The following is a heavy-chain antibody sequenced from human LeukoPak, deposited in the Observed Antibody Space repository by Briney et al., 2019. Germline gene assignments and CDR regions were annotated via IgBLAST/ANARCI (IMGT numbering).Heavy chain of an antibody. V-gene: IGHV1-18*01. J-gene: IGHJ4*02. CDR1: GYTFISYG. Sequence: ASVKVSCKASGYTFISYGINWVRQAPGQGLEWMGWISAYNGNTNYAQKLQGRVTMTTDTSTSTAYMELRSLRSDDTAVYYCARDFRGVGDRLFDYWGQGTLVTVSS. CDR3: ARDFRGVGDRLFDY. D-gene: IGHD1-26*01. CDR2: ISAYNGNT.